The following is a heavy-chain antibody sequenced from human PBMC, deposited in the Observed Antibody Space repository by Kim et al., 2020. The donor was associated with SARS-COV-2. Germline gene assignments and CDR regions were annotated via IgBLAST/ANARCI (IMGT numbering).Heavy chain of an antibody. CDR1: GFTFSSYG. V-gene: IGHV3-30*18. CDR3: AKAGAGYDNHWGYYYYGMDV. D-gene: IGHD5-12*01. Sequence: GGSLRLSCAASGFTFSSYGMHWVRQAPGKGLEWVAVISYDGSNKYYADSVKGRFTISRDNSKNTLYLQMNSLRAEDTAVYYCAKAGAGYDNHWGYYYYGMDVWGQGTTVTVSS. J-gene: IGHJ6*02. CDR2: ISYDGSNK.